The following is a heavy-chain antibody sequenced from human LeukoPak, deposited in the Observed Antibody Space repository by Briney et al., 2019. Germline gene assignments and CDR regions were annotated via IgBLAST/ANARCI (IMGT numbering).Heavy chain of an antibody. V-gene: IGHV4-38-2*01. Sequence: SETLSLTCAVSGYSISSGYYWGWIRQPPGKGLEWIGSMYHNRGTYYNPSLKSRVTISMDTSKNQFSLRLSSVTAADTAVYYCASYYASGVSAYDYFGMDVWGKGTTVAVSS. CDR2: MYHNRGT. CDR1: GYSISSGYY. CDR3: ASYYASGVSAYDYFGMDV. D-gene: IGHD3-10*01. J-gene: IGHJ6*04.